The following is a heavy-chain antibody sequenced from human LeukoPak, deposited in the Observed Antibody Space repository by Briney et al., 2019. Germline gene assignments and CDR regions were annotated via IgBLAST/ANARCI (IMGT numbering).Heavy chain of an antibody. CDR3: ARGSYYDFWSGYLTYYMDV. V-gene: IGHV3-74*01. Sequence: GXXRLSCAASGFTFSSYWMHWVRQAPGKGLVWVSRINSDGSSTSYADSVKGRFTISGDNAKNTLYLQMNSLRAEDTAVYYCARGSYYDFWSGYLTYYMDVWGKGTTVTVSS. J-gene: IGHJ6*03. CDR1: GFTFSSYW. D-gene: IGHD3-3*01. CDR2: INSDGSST.